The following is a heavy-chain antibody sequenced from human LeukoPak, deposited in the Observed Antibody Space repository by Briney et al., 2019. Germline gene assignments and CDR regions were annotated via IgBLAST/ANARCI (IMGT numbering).Heavy chain of an antibody. J-gene: IGHJ5*02. V-gene: IGHV4-34*01. CDR3: ARGGPYYDFWRDKNWFDP. D-gene: IGHD3-3*01. CDR2: INHSGST. Sequence: SETLSLTCAVYGGSFSGYYWSWIRQPPGKGLEWIGEINHSGSTNYNPSLKSRVTISVDTSKNQFSLKLGSVTAADTAVYYCARGGPYYDFWRDKNWFDPWGQGTLVSVSS. CDR1: GGSFSGYY.